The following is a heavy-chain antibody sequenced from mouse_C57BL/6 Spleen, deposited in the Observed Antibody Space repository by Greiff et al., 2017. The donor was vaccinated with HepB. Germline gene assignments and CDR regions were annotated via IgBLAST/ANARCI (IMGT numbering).Heavy chain of an antibody. CDR2: INPNYGTT. Sequence: VQLKESGPELVKPGASVKISCKASGYSFTDYNMNWVKQSNGKSLEWIGVINPNYGTTSYNQKFKGKATLTVDQSSSTAYMQLNSLTSEDSAVYYCARNRYYGSSYGYFDVWGTGTTVTVSS. CDR3: ARNRYYGSSYGYFDV. J-gene: IGHJ1*03. D-gene: IGHD1-1*01. V-gene: IGHV1-39*01. CDR1: GYSFTDYN.